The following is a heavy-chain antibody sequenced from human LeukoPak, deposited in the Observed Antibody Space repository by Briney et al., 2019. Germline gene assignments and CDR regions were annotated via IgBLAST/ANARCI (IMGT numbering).Heavy chain of an antibody. Sequence: GGSLRLSCAASGFTFSSYAMHWVRQAPGKGLEWVAVISYDGSNKYYADSVKGRFTISRGNSKNTLYLQMNSLRVEDTAVYYCARDLGDGYNYDYWGQGTLVTVSS. CDR1: GFTFSSYA. CDR3: ARDLGDGYNYDY. J-gene: IGHJ4*02. V-gene: IGHV3-30-3*01. D-gene: IGHD5-24*01. CDR2: ISYDGSNK.